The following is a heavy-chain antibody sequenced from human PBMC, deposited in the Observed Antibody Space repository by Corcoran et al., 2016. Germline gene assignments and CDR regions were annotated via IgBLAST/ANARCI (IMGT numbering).Heavy chain of an antibody. J-gene: IGHJ6*02. Sequence: QVQLVQSGAEVKKPGASVKVSCKASGYTFTSYYMHWVRQAPGQGLEWMGIINPSGGSTSYAQKFQGRVTMPRDTSTSTVYMELSSLRSEDTAVYYCARVGTGDSAGYYYYGMDVWGQGTTVTVSS. CDR1: GYTFTSYY. V-gene: IGHV1-46*01. D-gene: IGHD2-21*02. CDR3: ARVGTGDSAGYYYYGMDV. CDR2: INPSGGST.